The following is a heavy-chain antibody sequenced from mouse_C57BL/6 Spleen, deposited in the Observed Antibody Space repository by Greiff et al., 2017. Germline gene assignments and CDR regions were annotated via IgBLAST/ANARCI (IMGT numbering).Heavy chain of an antibody. Sequence: EVKLQESGAELVRPGASVKLSCTASGFNIKDDYMHWVKQRPEQGLEWIGWIDPENGDTEYASKFQGKATITADTSSNTAYLQLSSLTSEDNAVYYCTTSYSNDGDDWGQGTSVTVAS. D-gene: IGHD2-12*01. CDR2: IDPENGDT. J-gene: IGHJ4*01. CDR1: GFNIKDDY. CDR3: TTSYSNDGDD. V-gene: IGHV14-4*01.